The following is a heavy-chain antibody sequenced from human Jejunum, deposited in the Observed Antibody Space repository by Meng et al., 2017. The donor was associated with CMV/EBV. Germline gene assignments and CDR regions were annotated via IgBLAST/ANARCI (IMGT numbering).Heavy chain of an antibody. V-gene: IGHV3-53*01. CDR2: LNSDGIT. D-gene: IGHD3-16*01. CDR3: VTGRGGH. CDR1: GVIGSSSF. J-gene: IGHJ4*02. Sequence: SCVGAGVIGSSSFMSWVRQAPGKGLEWVSLLNSDGITFYADSVKGRFTISRDNYKNTVYLQMNNLRAEDTAIYYCVTGRGGHWGQGTLVTVSS.